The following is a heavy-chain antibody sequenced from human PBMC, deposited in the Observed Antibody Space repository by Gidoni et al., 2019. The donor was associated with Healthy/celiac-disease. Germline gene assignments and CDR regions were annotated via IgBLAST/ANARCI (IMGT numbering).Heavy chain of an antibody. CDR2: IIPILGIA. CDR1: GGTFSSYA. Sequence: QVQLVQSGAAVKKPGSSVKVSCKASGGTFSSYAISWVRQAPGQGLEWMGRIIPILGIANYAQKFQGRVTITADKSTSTAYMELSSLRSEDTAVYYCASGGDYYDSSGAFDIWGQGTMVTVSS. J-gene: IGHJ3*02. V-gene: IGHV1-69*04. D-gene: IGHD3-22*01. CDR3: ASGGDYYDSSGAFDI.